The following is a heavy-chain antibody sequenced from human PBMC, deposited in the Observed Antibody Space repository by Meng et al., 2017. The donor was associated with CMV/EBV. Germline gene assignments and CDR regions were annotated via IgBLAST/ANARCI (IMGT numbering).Heavy chain of an antibody. Sequence: GGSLRLSCAASGFTFSSYEMNWVRQAPGKGLEWVSYISSSGSTIYYADSVKGRFTISRDNAKNSPYLQMNSLRAEDTAVYYCARVGVGGNPGYYYYYYGMDVWGQGTLVTVSS. D-gene: IGHD4-23*01. CDR3: ARVGVGGNPGYYYYYYGMDV. CDR1: GFTFSSYE. J-gene: IGHJ6*02. V-gene: IGHV3-48*03. CDR2: ISSSGSTI.